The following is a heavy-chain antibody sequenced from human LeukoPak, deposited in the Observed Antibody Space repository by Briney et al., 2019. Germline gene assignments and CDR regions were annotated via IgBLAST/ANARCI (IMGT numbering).Heavy chain of an antibody. CDR1: GGSISSYY. J-gene: IGHJ4*02. Sequence: PSETLSLTCTVSGGSISSYYWSWIRQPAGKGLEWIGSIYYSGSTYYNPSLKSRVTISVDTSKNQLSLKLSSVTAADTAVYYCARLDDYWGQGTLVTVSS. CDR3: ARLDDY. V-gene: IGHV4-59*05. CDR2: IYYSGST.